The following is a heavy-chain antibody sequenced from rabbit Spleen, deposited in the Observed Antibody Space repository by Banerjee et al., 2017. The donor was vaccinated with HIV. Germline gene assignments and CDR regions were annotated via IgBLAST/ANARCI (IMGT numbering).Heavy chain of an antibody. V-gene: IGHV1S45*01. D-gene: IGHD1-1*01. CDR3: ARGIYSAL. J-gene: IGHJ6*01. Sequence: QEQLVESGGGLVQPGGSLKLSCTASGFSFSNKAVMCWVRQAPGKGLEWIACIYTSSGSTWYASWAKGRFTISKTSSTTVTLQMTSLTAADTATYFCARGIYSALWGPGTLVTVS. CDR1: GFSFSNKAV. CDR2: IYTSSGST.